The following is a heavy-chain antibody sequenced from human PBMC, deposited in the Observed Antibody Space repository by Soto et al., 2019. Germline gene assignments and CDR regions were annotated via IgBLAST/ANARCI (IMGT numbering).Heavy chain of an antibody. V-gene: IGHV3-7*01. J-gene: IGHJ3*01. CDR2: IKQDESDK. CDR1: GFSISRFW. Sequence: GGSLRLSCAASGFSISRFWMTWVRQAPGKGPEWVANIKQDESDKNYIDSVHGRFTISRDNAKNSLDLHMNSLTAADTAVYFCVRDSTVTNCSAFDVWGQGTMVTVSS. D-gene: IGHD4-17*01. CDR3: VRDSTVTNCSAFDV.